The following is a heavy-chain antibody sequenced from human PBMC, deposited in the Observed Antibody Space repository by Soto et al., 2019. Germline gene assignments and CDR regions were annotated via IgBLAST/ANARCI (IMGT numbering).Heavy chain of an antibody. CDR3: ARENYYGSGELYYYYYMDV. Sequence: PSETLSLTCTVSGGSISSYYWSWIRQPPGKGLEWIGYIYYSGSTNYNPSLKSRVTISVDTSKNQFSLKLSSVTAADTAVYYCARENYYGSGELYYYYYMDVWGKGTTVTVSS. CDR1: GGSISSYY. CDR2: IYYSGST. V-gene: IGHV4-59*01. D-gene: IGHD3-10*01. J-gene: IGHJ6*03.